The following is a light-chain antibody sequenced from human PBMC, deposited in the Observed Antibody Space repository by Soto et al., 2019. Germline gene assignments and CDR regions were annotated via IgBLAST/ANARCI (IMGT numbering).Light chain of an antibody. CDR2: DAS. CDR1: QDISNY. J-gene: IGKJ3*01. V-gene: IGKV1-33*01. CDR3: QHYYNFPFT. Sequence: DIQMTQSPSSLSASVGDRVTITCQASQDISNYLSWYQQKPGKGPKLLIYDASNLETGVPSRFSGSGSGTDFTFTISSLQPEDIAIYFCQHYYNFPFTVGPGTKVDIK.